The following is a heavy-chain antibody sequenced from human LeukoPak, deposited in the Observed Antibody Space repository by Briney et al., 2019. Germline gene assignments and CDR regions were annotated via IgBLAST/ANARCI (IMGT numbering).Heavy chain of an antibody. V-gene: IGHV4-38-2*02. Sequence: SETLSLTCTVSGYSISSGYYWGWIRQPPGKGLEWIGSIYHSGSTYYNPSLKSRVTISVDTSKNQFSLKLSSVTAADTAVYYCARVLPDGGSYYLFDYWGQGTLVTVSS. D-gene: IGHD1-26*01. CDR1: GYSISSGYY. J-gene: IGHJ4*02. CDR2: IYHSGST. CDR3: ARVLPDGGSYYLFDY.